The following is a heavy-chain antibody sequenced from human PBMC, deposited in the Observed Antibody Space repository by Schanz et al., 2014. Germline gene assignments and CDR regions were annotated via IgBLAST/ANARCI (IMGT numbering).Heavy chain of an antibody. Sequence: QVQLVESGGGVVQPGRSLRLSCVASGFTFSSYAMHWVRQAPGKGLEWVAVISYDGSNKYYADSVKGRFTISRDNSKNTLYLQMNSLRADDTAVYYCASLIGTTSAHFYGMDVWGQGTTVTVSS. CDR2: ISYDGSNK. CDR1: GFTFSSYA. CDR3: ASLIGTTSAHFYGMDV. V-gene: IGHV3-30*04. J-gene: IGHJ6*02. D-gene: IGHD1-7*01.